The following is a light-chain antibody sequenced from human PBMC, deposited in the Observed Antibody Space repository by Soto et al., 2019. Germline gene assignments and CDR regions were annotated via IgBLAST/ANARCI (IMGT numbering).Light chain of an antibody. CDR3: QQYDTSPPLT. V-gene: IGKV3-20*01. CDR1: QSVTSNY. CDR2: GAS. Sequence: EIVLTQSPGTLSLSPGDRATLSCRASQSVTSNYLAWYQQKPGQAPRLLLYGASRRAIGIPDRFSGSGSGTDFTLTISRLEPEDFAVYYCQQYDTSPPLTFGGETKVEIK. J-gene: IGKJ4*01.